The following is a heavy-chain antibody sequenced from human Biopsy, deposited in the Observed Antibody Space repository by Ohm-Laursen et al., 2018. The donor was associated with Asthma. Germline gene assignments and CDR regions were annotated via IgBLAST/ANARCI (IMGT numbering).Heavy chain of an antibody. CDR3: ARVDGVVEAATRLGGMDV. J-gene: IGHJ6*02. D-gene: IGHD2-15*01. CDR1: GFMFRSFG. Sequence: SLRLSCAASGFMFRSFGMHWVRQAPGKGLEWVAVISYDGNHKFYEDSVKGRFTISRDNSKNTLYLQMNSLSAEDSAVYYCARVDGVVEAATRLGGMDVWGQGTTVTVSS. V-gene: IGHV3-30*03. CDR2: ISYDGNHK.